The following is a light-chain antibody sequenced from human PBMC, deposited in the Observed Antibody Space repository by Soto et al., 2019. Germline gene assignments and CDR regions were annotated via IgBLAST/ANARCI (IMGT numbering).Light chain of an antibody. Sequence: IVLTQSPGTLSLSPGERGALSCRASQSVSSNYVAWYQQKPGQAPRLLIYGGSSRATGIPVRFSGSGSETDFTLTITRLEPEDFAVYYCQQYSSSRTFGQGTKVDI. V-gene: IGKV3-20*01. CDR3: QQYSSSRT. J-gene: IGKJ1*01. CDR1: QSVSSNY. CDR2: GGS.